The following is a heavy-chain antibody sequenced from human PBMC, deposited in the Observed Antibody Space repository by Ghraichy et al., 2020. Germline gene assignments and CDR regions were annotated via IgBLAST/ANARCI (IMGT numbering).Heavy chain of an antibody. CDR3: ARELRYYDFWSGYLDTDYNWFDP. J-gene: IGHJ5*02. Sequence: ASVKVSCKASGYTFTSYAMHWVRQAPGQRLEWMGWINAGNGNTKYSQKFQGRVTITRDTSASTAYMELSSLRSEDTAVYYCARELRYYDFWSGYLDTDYNWFDPWGQGTLVTVSS. V-gene: IGHV1-3*01. CDR1: GYTFTSYA. CDR2: INAGNGNT. D-gene: IGHD3-3*01.